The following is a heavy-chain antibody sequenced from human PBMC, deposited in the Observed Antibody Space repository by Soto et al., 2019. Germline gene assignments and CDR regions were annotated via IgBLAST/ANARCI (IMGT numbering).Heavy chain of an antibody. D-gene: IGHD1-1*01. CDR1: GFTFSSYA. CDR2: ISNIGGST. J-gene: IGHJ3*02. CDR3: AKPRYNWKFEAFDI. Sequence: EVQLLESGGGLVQPGGSLRLSCAASGFTFSSYAMSWVRQAPGKGLEWVSAISNIGGSTYYADSVKGRFTISRDNSKNSLYLQMNSLRAEDTAVYYCAKPRYNWKFEAFDIWGQGTMVTVSS. V-gene: IGHV3-23*01.